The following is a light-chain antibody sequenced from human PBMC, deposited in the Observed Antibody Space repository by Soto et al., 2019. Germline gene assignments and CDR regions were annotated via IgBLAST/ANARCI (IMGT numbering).Light chain of an antibody. CDR2: GAS. CDR3: QQYGSSPK. CDR1: QSVSSSY. Sequence: EIVLTQSPGTLSLSPGERATLSCRASQSVSSSYLAWYQQKPGQAPRLLIYGASSRATGIPDSFSGRGSGTAFTLTTSRLEPEDIAVYYCQQYGSSPKFGQGTKVEI. V-gene: IGKV3-20*01. J-gene: IGKJ1*01.